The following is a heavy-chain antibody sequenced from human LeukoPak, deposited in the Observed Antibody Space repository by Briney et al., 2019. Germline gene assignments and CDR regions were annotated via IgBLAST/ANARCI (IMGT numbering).Heavy chain of an antibody. V-gene: IGHV3-30*18. Sequence: GGSLRLSCAASGFTFSSYGMHWVRQAPGKGLEWVAVISYDGSNKYYADSVKGRFTISRDNSKNTLYLQMNSMRAEDTAVYYCAKESRDYYNFDYWGQGTLVTVSS. CDR2: ISYDGSNK. J-gene: IGHJ4*02. D-gene: IGHD5-24*01. CDR3: AKESRDYYNFDY. CDR1: GFTFSSYG.